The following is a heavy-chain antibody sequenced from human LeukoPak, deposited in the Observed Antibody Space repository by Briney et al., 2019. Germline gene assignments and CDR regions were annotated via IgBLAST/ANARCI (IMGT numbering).Heavy chain of an antibody. CDR3: ARDRGSGDVFDY. Sequence: ASVKVSCKASGYTFTGYYMHWVRQAPGQGLEWMGRINPNSGGTNYAQKFQGRVTLTRDTSITTAYMELTSLTSDDTAVYYCARDRGSGDVFDYWGQGTLVTVSS. J-gene: IGHJ4*02. V-gene: IGHV1-2*06. D-gene: IGHD3-10*01. CDR2: INPNSGGT. CDR1: GYTFTGYY.